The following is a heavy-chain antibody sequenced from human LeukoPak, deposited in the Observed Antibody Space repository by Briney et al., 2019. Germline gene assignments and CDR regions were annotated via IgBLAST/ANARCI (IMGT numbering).Heavy chain of an antibody. D-gene: IGHD5-12*01. Sequence: GSLRLSCVAAGFTFNKFGMHWVRQAPGKGLEGGAGISFDAFNKVYADTVRGRFTVSRDKSETTLYLQMQNLKIEATALSSCAKSVAAYSAYEDYWGQGSLVTVSP. J-gene: IGHJ4*02. V-gene: IGHV3-30*18. CDR1: GFTFNKFG. CDR3: AKSVAAYSAYEDY. CDR2: ISFDAFNK.